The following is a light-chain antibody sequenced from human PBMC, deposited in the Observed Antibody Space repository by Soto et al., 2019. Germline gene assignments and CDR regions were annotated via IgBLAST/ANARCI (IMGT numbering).Light chain of an antibody. CDR1: QSVSSN. CDR3: QQYGNSLYT. V-gene: IGKV3D-15*01. Sequence: EIVMTQSPATLSVSPGERATLSCRASQSVSSNLAWYQQKPGQAPRLLIYGASTRATGIPDRFSGSGSGTDFTLSISRLEPEDCAVYYCQQYGNSLYTFGQGTKLEIK. J-gene: IGKJ2*01. CDR2: GAS.